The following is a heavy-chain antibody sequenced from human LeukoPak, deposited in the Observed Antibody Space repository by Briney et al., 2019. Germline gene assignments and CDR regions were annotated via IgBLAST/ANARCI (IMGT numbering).Heavy chain of an antibody. CDR1: GFTFSSYA. V-gene: IGHV3-21*06. J-gene: IGHJ4*02. CDR2: ISRGSDHI. D-gene: IGHD5-24*01. Sequence: PGGSLRLSCAASGFTFSSYAMNWVRQAPGKGLEWVSSISRGSDHIFYADSMKGRFTISRDNAKNSLYLQMNSLRAEDTAIYYCTRVGYIDEGIDYWGQGTLVTVSS. CDR3: TRVGYIDEGIDY.